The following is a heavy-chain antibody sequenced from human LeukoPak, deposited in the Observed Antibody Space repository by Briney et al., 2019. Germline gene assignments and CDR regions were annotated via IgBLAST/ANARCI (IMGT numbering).Heavy chain of an antibody. D-gene: IGHD6-19*01. Sequence: SQTLSLTCTVSGGSISSGDYYWSWIRQPPGKGLEWIGYIYYSGSTYYNPSPKSRVTISVDTSKNQFSLKLSSVTAADTAVYYCARQYSSGWYQIDYWGQGTLVTVSS. J-gene: IGHJ4*02. CDR1: GGSISSGDYY. V-gene: IGHV4-30-4*08. CDR3: ARQYSSGWYQIDY. CDR2: IYYSGST.